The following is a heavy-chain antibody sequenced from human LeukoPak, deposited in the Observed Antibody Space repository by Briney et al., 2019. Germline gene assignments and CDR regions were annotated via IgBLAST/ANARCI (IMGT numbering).Heavy chain of an antibody. CDR1: GFTFTIFG. CDR3: AKDGVAVGPYGYYGMDV. Sequence: GGSLRLSCAASGFTFTIFGMNWVRQAPGKGPEWVSYIDARSGITYYADSVQGRFTISRDNSKNSLYLQMNSLRAEDTALYYCAKDGVAVGPYGYYGMDVWGQGTTVTVSS. V-gene: IGHV3-48*04. J-gene: IGHJ6*02. D-gene: IGHD6-19*01. CDR2: IDARSGIT.